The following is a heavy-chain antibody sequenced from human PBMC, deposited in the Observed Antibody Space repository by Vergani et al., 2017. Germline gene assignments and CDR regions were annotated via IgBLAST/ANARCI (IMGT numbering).Heavy chain of an antibody. Sequence: QVQLVQSGAEVKKPGASVKVSCKASGYTFIGYYMHWVRQAPGQGLEWMGWISAYNGNTNYAQKLQGRVTMTTDTSTSTAYMELRSLRSDDTAVYYCARDRAVGKQGWYTSGYWGQGTLVTVSS. V-gene: IGHV1-18*04. CDR1: GYTFIGYY. CDR3: ARDRAVGKQGWYTSGY. J-gene: IGHJ4*02. CDR2: ISAYNGNT. D-gene: IGHD6-19*01.